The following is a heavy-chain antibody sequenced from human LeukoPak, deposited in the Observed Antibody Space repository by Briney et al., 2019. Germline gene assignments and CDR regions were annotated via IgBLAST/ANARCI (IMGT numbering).Heavy chain of an antibody. CDR3: AKCGNSGCHLIDY. CDR2: ISGSDGNT. Sequence: PGGSLRLSCAASGFTFSKYAMSWVRQAPGKGLEWVSAISGSDGNTFYADSVKGRFTISRDNSKNTLSLQMNSLRAEDTAVYYCAKCGNSGCHLIDYWGQGTLVTVSS. J-gene: IGHJ4*02. V-gene: IGHV3-23*01. D-gene: IGHD5-12*01. CDR1: GFTFSKYA.